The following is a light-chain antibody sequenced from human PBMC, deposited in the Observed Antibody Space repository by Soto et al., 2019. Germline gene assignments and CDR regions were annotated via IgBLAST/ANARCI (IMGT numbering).Light chain of an antibody. CDR1: SSDVGGYNY. V-gene: IGLV2-14*01. CDR3: SSYTSSSTR. CDR2: DVS. Sequence: QSALTQPASVSGSPGQSITLSCTGTSSDVGGYNYVSWYQQHPGKAPKLMIYDVSNRPSGVSNRFSGSKSGNTASLTISGLQAEDEADYYCSSYTSSSTRFGTGTKVTVL. J-gene: IGLJ1*01.